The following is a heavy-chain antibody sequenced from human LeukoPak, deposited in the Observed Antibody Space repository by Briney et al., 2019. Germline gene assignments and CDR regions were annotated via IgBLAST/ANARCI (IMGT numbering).Heavy chain of an antibody. V-gene: IGHV3-7*01. CDR2: IKQDGSET. Sequence: PGGSLRLSCATSGFTFSTYWMSWVRQAPGQGLEWVANIKQDGSETYYADSVKGRFTIFRDNAKNSLYLQMDSLRVDDTAVYYCANGDGFDYWGQGTLVIVSS. CDR1: GFTFSTYW. D-gene: IGHD5-24*01. CDR3: ANGDGFDY. J-gene: IGHJ4*02.